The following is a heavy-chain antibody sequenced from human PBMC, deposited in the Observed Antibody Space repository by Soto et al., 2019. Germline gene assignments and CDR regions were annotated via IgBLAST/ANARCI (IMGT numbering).Heavy chain of an antibody. J-gene: IGHJ4*02. CDR2: ISPGDPDT. V-gene: IGHV5-51*01. Sequence: EVQLVQSGAEVKKPGESLKISCKTSGYTFTNSWIGWVRQRPGEGLEWMGMISPGDPDTRYSPSFQGHVTVSAAKSTGPAYLQWSSLSAADTAMYYCASDEALGNEREFAFWGQGTLVTVPS. CDR1: GYTFTNSW. D-gene: IGHD2-8*01. CDR3: ASDEALGNEREFAF.